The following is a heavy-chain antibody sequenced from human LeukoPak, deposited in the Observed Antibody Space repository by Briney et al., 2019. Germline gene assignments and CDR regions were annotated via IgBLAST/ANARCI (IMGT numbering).Heavy chain of an antibody. Sequence: PGGSLRLSSAASGFTFSDYYKSWIRQAPGKGLEWVSYISSSGSTIYYADSAKDRFIISRDNSKNSLYLQINILRAKDTAVYYCARDPLSPWAFDIWCQGTMVTVSS. D-gene: IGHD2/OR15-2a*01. J-gene: IGHJ3*02. CDR1: GFTFSDYY. CDR3: ARDPLSPWAFDI. CDR2: ISSSGSTI. V-gene: IGHV3-11*01.